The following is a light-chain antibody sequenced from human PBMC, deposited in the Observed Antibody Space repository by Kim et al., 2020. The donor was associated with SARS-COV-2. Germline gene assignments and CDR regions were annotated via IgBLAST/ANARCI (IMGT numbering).Light chain of an antibody. Sequence: VSPGETATLSCRASSGVSNNLAWYQQKPGQAPRLLIYGASTRATDIPARFSGSGSGTEFTLTINSLQSEDFAVYYCQQYNKWPLTFGGGTKVDIK. V-gene: IGKV3-15*01. CDR2: GAS. CDR1: SGVSNN. CDR3: QQYNKWPLT. J-gene: IGKJ4*01.